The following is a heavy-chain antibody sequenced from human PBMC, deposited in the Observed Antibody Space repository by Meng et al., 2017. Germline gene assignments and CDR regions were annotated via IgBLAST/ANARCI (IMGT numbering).Heavy chain of an antibody. Sequence: SETLSLTCAVSGYSISSGYYWGWIRQPPGKGLEWIGSIYHSGSTYYNPSLKSRVTISVDTSKNQFSLKLSSVTAADTAVYYCARVNYGSGSYAPNYYYYGMDVWGQGTTVTVSS. CDR1: GYSISSGYY. D-gene: IGHD3-10*01. V-gene: IGHV4-38-2*01. CDR3: ARVNYGSGSYAPNYYYYGMDV. J-gene: IGHJ6*02. CDR2: IYHSGST.